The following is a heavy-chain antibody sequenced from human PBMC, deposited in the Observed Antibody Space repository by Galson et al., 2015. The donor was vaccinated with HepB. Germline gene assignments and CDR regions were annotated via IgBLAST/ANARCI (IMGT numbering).Heavy chain of an antibody. Sequence: SVKVSCKASGGTFSSYAISWVRQAPGQGLEWMGGIIPIFGTANYAQKFQGRVTITADESTSTAYMELSSLRSEDTAVYYCARDDIWFGELVIEKRYYYYGMDVWGQGTTVTVSS. CDR3: ARDDIWFGELVIEKRYYYYGMDV. V-gene: IGHV1-69*13. CDR2: IIPIFGTA. J-gene: IGHJ6*02. CDR1: GGTFSSYA. D-gene: IGHD3-10*01.